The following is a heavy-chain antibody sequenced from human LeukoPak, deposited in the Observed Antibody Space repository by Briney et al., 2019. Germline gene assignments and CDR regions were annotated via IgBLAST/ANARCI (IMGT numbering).Heavy chain of an antibody. D-gene: IGHD1-1*01. CDR2: INPSGGST. CDR3: ARGSGTTIFDY. CDR1: GYTFTSYY. V-gene: IGHV1-46*01. J-gene: IGHJ4*02. Sequence: ASVKVSCKASGYTFTSYYIHWVRQAPGQGLEWMGIINPSGGSTNYAQRFQGRVTVTRDTSTSTVYMELSSLRSEDTAVYYCARGSGTTIFDYWGQGTLVTVSS.